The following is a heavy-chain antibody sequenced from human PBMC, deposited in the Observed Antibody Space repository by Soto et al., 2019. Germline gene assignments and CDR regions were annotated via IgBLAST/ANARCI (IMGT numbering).Heavy chain of an antibody. J-gene: IGHJ4*02. Sequence: QVQLVQSGAEVKKPGSSVMVSCKASGGTFSSYAISWVRQAPGQGLEWMGGVTPIFGTANYAQKIQVRVTITAHESTSTAYMELSSLRSEVTAVCYSARLGYRYGGGDSSSSGLDYWGQGTLVTVSP. CDR1: GGTFSSYA. V-gene: IGHV1-69*01. CDR2: VTPIFGTA. D-gene: IGHD6-6*01. CDR3: ARLGYRYGGGDSSSSGLDY.